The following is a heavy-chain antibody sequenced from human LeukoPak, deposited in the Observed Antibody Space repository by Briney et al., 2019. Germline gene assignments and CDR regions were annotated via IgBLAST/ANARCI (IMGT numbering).Heavy chain of an antibody. D-gene: IGHD6-19*01. V-gene: IGHV3-21*01. CDR1: GFTFSSYS. CDR2: ISSSSSYI. Sequence: PGGSLRLSCAASGFTFSSYSMNWVRQAPGKGLEWVSSISSSSSYIYYADSVKGRFTISRDNAKNSLYLQMNSLRAEDTAVYYCECSSGWDDAFDIWGQGIMVTVSS. J-gene: IGHJ3*02. CDR3: ECSSGWDDAFDI.